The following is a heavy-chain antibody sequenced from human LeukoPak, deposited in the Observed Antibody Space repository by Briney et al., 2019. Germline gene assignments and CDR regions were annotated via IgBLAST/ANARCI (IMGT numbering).Heavy chain of an antibody. CDR1: GYSFTSYW. Sequence: GESLKISCKGSGYSFTSYWIGWVRQMPGKGLEWRGIIYPVDSDTSYSTSFQGDVTFSADKSISTAYLTWSSLKASDTAMYYCARHAPLVRGVIYYFDHWGQGTLVTVSS. CDR3: ARHAPLVRGVIYYFDH. V-gene: IGHV5-51*01. J-gene: IGHJ4*02. CDR2: IYPVDSDT. D-gene: IGHD3-10*01.